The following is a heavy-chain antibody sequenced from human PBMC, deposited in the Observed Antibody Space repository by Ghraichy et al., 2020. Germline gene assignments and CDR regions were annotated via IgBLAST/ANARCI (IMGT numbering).Heavy chain of an antibody. CDR2: IYYSGNT. CDR3: ARLEGYYYDSSGYSYY. V-gene: IGHV4-39*01. D-gene: IGHD3-22*01. CDR1: GGSISSSSYY. J-gene: IGHJ4*02. Sequence: SETLSLTCTVSGGSISSSSYYLGWIRQPPGKGLEWIWSIYYSGNTYYNPSLKSRVTISIDTSKNQFSLKLSSVTAADTAVYYCARLEGYYYDSSGYSYYWGQGTLVTVSS.